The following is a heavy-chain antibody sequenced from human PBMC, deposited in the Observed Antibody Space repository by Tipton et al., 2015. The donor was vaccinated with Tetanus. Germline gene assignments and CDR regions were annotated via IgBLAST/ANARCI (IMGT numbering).Heavy chain of an antibody. D-gene: IGHD5-18*01. CDR2: IYYSGTT. CDR1: GGSISSGDYY. V-gene: IGHV4-30-4*01. J-gene: IGHJ4*02. CDR3: ARVFTRGYTYGTTFDY. Sequence: LRLSCTVSGGSISSGDYYWSWIRQSPGKGLEWIGYIYYSGTTYYNPSLKSRVTISVDTSNNQFSLKVTSVTAADTAVYYCARVFTRGYTYGTTFDYWGQGTLVTVSS.